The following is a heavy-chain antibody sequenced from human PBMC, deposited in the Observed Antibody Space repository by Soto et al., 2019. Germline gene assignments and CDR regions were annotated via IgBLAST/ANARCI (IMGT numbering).Heavy chain of an antibody. D-gene: IGHD5-18*01. CDR2: IYYSGST. CDR3: ARLPTGYSYGLDY. V-gene: IGHV4-31*03. CDR1: GGSISSSSFY. Sequence: SETLCLTCTVSGGSISSSSFYWGWIRQPPGKGLEWIGYIYYSGSTYYNPSLKSRVTISVDTSKNQFSLKLSSVTAADTAVYYCARLPTGYSYGLDYWGQGTLVTVSS. J-gene: IGHJ4*02.